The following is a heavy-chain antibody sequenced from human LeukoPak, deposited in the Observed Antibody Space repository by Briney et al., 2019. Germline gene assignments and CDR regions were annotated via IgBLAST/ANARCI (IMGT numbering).Heavy chain of an antibody. CDR3: ARGGYYGSGNDFRFDP. D-gene: IGHD3-10*01. CDR2: IKEDGSEK. CDR1: GFIFSTYW. V-gene: IGHV3-7*01. J-gene: IGHJ5*02. Sequence: GGSLRLSCAASGFIFSTYWMSWVRQAPGKGLEWVANIKEDGSEKYYVDSVKGRFTISRDNAKKSLYLQMNSLRVEDTAVYYCARGGYYGSGNDFRFDPWGQGTLVTVSS.